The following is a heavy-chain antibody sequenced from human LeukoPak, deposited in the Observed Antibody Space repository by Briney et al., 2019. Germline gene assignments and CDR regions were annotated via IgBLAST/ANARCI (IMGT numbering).Heavy chain of an antibody. CDR1: GFTFSSYA. CDR3: ARDLGETPRGIFFDY. V-gene: IGHV3-30-3*01. Sequence: GGSLRLSCAASGFTFSSYAMHWVRQAPGKGLEWVAVISYDGSNKYYADSVKGRFTISRDNSKNTLYLQMNSLRAEDTAVFYCARDLGETPRGIFFDYWGQGTLVTVSS. D-gene: IGHD3-3*02. J-gene: IGHJ4*02. CDR2: ISYDGSNK.